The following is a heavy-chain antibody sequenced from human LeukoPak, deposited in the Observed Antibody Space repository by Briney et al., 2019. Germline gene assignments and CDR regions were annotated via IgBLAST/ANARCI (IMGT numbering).Heavy chain of an antibody. D-gene: IGHD3-10*01. CDR1: GYSISSGYY. CDR2: LYHSGST. CDR3: ARTRYYYNSRSYGAPYYFDY. V-gene: IGHV4-38-2*02. Sequence: PSETLSLTCTVSGYSISSGYYWGWIRQPPGKGLEWIGSLYHSGSTYYNPSLKSRVTISVDTSKNQFSLKLSSVTAADTAVYYCARTRYYYNSRSYGAPYYFDYWGQGTLVTVSS. J-gene: IGHJ4*02.